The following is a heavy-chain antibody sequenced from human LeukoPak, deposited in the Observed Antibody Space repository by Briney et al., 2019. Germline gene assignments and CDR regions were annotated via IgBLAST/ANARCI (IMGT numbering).Heavy chain of an antibody. V-gene: IGHV3-64D*06. Sequence: PGGSLRLSCSASGFTFSSYAMHWVRQAPGKGLEYVSAISSNGGSTYYADSVKGRFTISRDNSKNTLYLQMSSLRAEDTAVYYCVKGYCNGGSCYPTTVKGNYFDYWGQGTLVTVSS. CDR1: GFTFSSYA. J-gene: IGHJ4*02. CDR2: ISSNGGST. CDR3: VKGYCNGGSCYPTTVKGNYFDY. D-gene: IGHD2-15*01.